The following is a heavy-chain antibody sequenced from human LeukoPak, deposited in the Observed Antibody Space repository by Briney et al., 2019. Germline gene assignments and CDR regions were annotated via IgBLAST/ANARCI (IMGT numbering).Heavy chain of an antibody. CDR2: ISSSSSYI. Sequence: GGSLRLSCVASGLTFTNYAMSWVRQAPGKGLEWVSSISSSSSYIYYADSVKGRFTISRDNAKNSLYLQVNSLRAEDTAVYYCAREGITAAADYWGQGTLVTVSS. CDR3: AREGITAAADY. D-gene: IGHD6-13*01. J-gene: IGHJ4*02. CDR1: GLTFTNYA. V-gene: IGHV3-21*01.